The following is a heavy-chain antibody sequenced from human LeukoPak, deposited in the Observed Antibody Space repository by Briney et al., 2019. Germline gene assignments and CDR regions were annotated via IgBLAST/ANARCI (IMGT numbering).Heavy chain of an antibody. Sequence: SETLSLTCTVSGGSISSGGYYWSWIRQPPGKGLEWIGYIYHSGSTYYNPSLKSRVTISVDTSKNQFSLKLSSVTAADTAVYYCARDTMVRGPAGYWGQGTLVTVSS. CDR2: IYHSGST. J-gene: IGHJ4*02. CDR1: GGSISSGGYY. CDR3: ARDTMVRGPAGY. D-gene: IGHD3-10*01. V-gene: IGHV4-30-2*01.